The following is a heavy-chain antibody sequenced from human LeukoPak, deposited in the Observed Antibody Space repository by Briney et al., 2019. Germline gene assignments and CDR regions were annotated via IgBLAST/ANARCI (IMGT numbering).Heavy chain of an antibody. CDR3: ARDHNWGFDY. D-gene: IGHD7-27*01. CDR1: GFIFSSFA. Sequence: GGSLRLSSAAPGFIFSSFAMNWVRQAPGKGLEWVSYISPTYDIYYSDSVRGRFTISRYNAKNSLYLQMNSLRGEDTAVYYCARDHNWGFDYWGQGTLVAVSS. CDR2: ISPTYDI. J-gene: IGHJ4*02. V-gene: IGHV3-48*01.